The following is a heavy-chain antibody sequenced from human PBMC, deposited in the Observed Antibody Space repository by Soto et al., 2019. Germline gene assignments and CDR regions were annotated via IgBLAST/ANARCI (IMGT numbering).Heavy chain of an antibody. CDR1: GFSFSGSW. CDR2: INQDGSVK. V-gene: IGHV3-7*01. D-gene: IGHD5-12*01. Sequence: DVQLVESGGGLVQPGGSLRLSCAASGFSFSGSWMSWVRQAPGRGLEFVANINQDGSVKNYMDSVKGRFTISRDNAKNSVFLQMNGLRDADSGVYYCARDPGYSSFDYWGQGTLVTVSS. J-gene: IGHJ4*02. CDR3: ARDPGYSSFDY.